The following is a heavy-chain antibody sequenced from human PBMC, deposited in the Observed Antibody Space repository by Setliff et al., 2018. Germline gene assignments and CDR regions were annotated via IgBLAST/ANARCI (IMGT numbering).Heavy chain of an antibody. J-gene: IGHJ3*02. D-gene: IGHD3-10*01. CDR3: ARDVFPVVTMVRGPSSDAFDI. Sequence: SVKVSCKASGGTFSSYAISWVRQAPGQGLEWMGGIIPILGIANYAQKFQCRVTITADESTSTAYMELSSLRSEDTAVYYCARDVFPVVTMVRGPSSDAFDIWGQGTMVTVSS. V-gene: IGHV1-69*10. CDR2: IIPILGIA. CDR1: GGTFSSYA.